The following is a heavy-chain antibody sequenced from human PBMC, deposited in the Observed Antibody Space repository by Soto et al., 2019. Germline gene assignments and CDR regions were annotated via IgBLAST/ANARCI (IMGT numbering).Heavy chain of an antibody. D-gene: IGHD3-22*01. CDR3: AKDLDPLSMIVGVAFEI. CDR2: ISYDGSNK. J-gene: IGHJ3*02. V-gene: IGHV3-30*18. Sequence: QVQLVESGGGVVQPGRSLRLSCAASGFTFSSYGMHWVRQAPGKGLEWVAVISYDGSNKYYADSVKGRFTISRDNSKNTLYMQMTGLKAEDTAVYYCAKDLDPLSMIVGVAFEIWVQGTMVTVSS. CDR1: GFTFSSYG.